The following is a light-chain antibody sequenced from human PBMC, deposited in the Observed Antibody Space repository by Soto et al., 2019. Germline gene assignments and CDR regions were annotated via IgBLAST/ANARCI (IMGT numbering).Light chain of an antibody. J-gene: IGKJ5*01. CDR1: HSVTSYY. Sequence: EIVLTQSPGTLSLSPGERATLSCRASHSVTSYYLAWYQQKPGQAPRLLIYGATKRATGIPDRFSGSGSGTDFTLTISRLEPEDFAVYYCQQYGSSPPITFGQGTRLEIK. CDR2: GAT. V-gene: IGKV3-20*01. CDR3: QQYGSSPPIT.